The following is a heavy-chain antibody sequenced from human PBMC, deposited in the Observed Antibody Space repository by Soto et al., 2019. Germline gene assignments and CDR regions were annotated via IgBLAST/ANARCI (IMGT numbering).Heavy chain of an antibody. Sequence: GESLKISCRASGFQFSSHWIGWVRQVPGKGLEWMAFIYAIDSRVKYGPSFQGQVTFSVDKSISTAYVHWSSLRASDTAIYFCATYLLPHAYDTWGQWTMVTVSS. CDR1: GFQFSSHW. CDR2: IYAIDSRV. J-gene: IGHJ3*02. V-gene: IGHV5-51*01. CDR3: ATYLLPHAYDT. D-gene: IGHD2-2*01.